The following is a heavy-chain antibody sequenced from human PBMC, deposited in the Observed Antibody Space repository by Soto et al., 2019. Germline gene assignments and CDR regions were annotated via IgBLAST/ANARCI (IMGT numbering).Heavy chain of an antibody. CDR2: INTRIDTATT. CDR1: GASFTNAW. D-gene: IGHD5-12*01. Sequence: EVQLVESGGGLVKPGESLRLSCEASGASFTNAWMNWVRQAPGKGLEGVGGINTRIDTATTDYAAPVKGRFTISRDDSKNTLYLQMDSLKTEDTAVYYCTTEDPSWLRGLEYWGQGTLVTVSS. CDR3: TTEDPSWLRGLEY. J-gene: IGHJ4*02. V-gene: IGHV3-15*01.